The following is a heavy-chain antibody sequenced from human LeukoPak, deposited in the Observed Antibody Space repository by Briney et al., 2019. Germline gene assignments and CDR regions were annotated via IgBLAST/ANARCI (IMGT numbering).Heavy chain of an antibody. D-gene: IGHD5-18*01. V-gene: IGHV4-34*01. CDR2: INHSGST. Sequence: SETLSLTCAVYGVSFSGYYWSWIRQPPGKGLEWMGEINHSGSTNYNPSLKTRVTISVDTSKTQFSLKLSSVTAADAAVYYCARLGTGRRFAVVNNWGQGTLVTVSS. J-gene: IGHJ4*02. CDR3: ARLGTGRRFAVVNN. CDR1: GVSFSGYY.